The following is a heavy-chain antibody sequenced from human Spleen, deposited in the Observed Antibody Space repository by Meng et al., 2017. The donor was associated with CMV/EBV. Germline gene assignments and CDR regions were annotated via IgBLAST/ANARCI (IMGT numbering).Heavy chain of an antibody. Sequence: GGSLRLSCAASGFTFSSYAMHWVRQAPGKGLEWVAVISYDGSNKYYADSVKGRFTISRDNSKNTLYLQMNSLRAEDTAVYYCARDRGNNWFDPWGQGTLVTVSS. CDR3: ARDRGNNWFDP. V-gene: IGHV3-30-3*01. J-gene: IGHJ5*02. D-gene: IGHD3-10*01. CDR2: ISYDGSNK. CDR1: GFTFSSYA.